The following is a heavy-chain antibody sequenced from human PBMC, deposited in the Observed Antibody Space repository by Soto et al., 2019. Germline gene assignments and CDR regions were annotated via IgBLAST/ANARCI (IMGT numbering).Heavy chain of an antibody. CDR3: ARGVDSWSGYLF. J-gene: IGHJ4*02. CDR1: GGSLDGYY. Sequence: QVHLQQWGAGRLKPSETLSLTCALYGGSLDGYYWSWIRQSPGKGLEWIGEIHHSGSTKYNPSLKSRVSLLVDTSTKHFSLKLTSVTAADRGVYYCARGVDSWSGYLFWGQGTPVTVSS. V-gene: IGHV4-34*01. CDR2: IHHSGST. D-gene: IGHD3-3*01.